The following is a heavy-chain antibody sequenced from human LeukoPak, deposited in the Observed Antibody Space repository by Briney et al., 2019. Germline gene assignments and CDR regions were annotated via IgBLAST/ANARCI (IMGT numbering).Heavy chain of an antibody. V-gene: IGHV1-18*01. CDR3: ARADSSGWSPPDY. CDR1: GGTFTSYG. Sequence: GSSVKVSCKASGGTFTSYGISWVRQAPGQGLEWMGWISAYNGNTNYAQKLQGRVTMTTDTSTSTAYMELRSLRSGDTAVYYCARADSSGWSPPDYWGQGTLVTVSS. J-gene: IGHJ4*02. CDR2: ISAYNGNT. D-gene: IGHD6-19*01.